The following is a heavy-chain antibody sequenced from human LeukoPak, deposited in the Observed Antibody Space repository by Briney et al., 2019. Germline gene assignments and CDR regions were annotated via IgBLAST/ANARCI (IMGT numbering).Heavy chain of an antibody. V-gene: IGHV4-39*07. Sequence: SETLSLTCTVSGGSISSSSYYWGWIRQPPGKGLEWIGSIYYSGSTYYNPSLKSRVTISVDTSKNQFSLKLSSVTAADTAVYYCARDVVAAAGSWDYWGQGTLVTVSS. D-gene: IGHD6-13*01. J-gene: IGHJ4*02. CDR1: GGSISSSSYY. CDR2: IYYSGST. CDR3: ARDVVAAAGSWDY.